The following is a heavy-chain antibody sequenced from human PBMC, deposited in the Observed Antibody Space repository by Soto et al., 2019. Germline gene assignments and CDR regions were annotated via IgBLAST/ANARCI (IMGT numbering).Heavy chain of an antibody. CDR3: ARHGPAAGYYYGMDV. J-gene: IGHJ6*02. CDR1: GGTFSSYA. CDR2: IIPIFGTA. Sequence: QVQLVQSGAEVKKPGSSVKVSCKASGGTFSSYAISWVRQAPGQGLEWMGGIIPIFGTANYAQKFQGRVTITADESTRKDYMGLSSLRSEDKAVYYCARHGPAAGYYYGMDVWGQGTTVTVSS. V-gene: IGHV1-69*12. D-gene: IGHD2-2*01.